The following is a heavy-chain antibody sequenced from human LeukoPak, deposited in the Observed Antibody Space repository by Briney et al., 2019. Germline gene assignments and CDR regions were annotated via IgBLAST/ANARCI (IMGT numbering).Heavy chain of an antibody. V-gene: IGHV1-2*02. J-gene: IGHJ4*02. Sequence: ASVKVSCKASGYTXTGYYMHWVRQAPGQGLEWMGWINPNSGGTNYAQKFQGRVTMTRDTSISTAYMELSRLRSDDTAVYYCARVPYSSSRNIYYFDYWGQGTLVTVSS. CDR2: INPNSGGT. CDR1: GYTXTGYY. D-gene: IGHD6-13*01. CDR3: ARVPYSSSRNIYYFDY.